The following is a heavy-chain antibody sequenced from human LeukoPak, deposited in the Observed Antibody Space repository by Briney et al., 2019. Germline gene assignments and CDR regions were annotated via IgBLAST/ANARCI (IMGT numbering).Heavy chain of an antibody. CDR3: ARDLTTLSTMIVVVTNSHFDY. Sequence: GGSLRLSCAASGFTFDDYAMHWVRQAPGKGLEWVSGISWNSGSIGYADSVKGRFTISRDNAKNSLYLQMNSLRAEDTAVYYCARDLTTLSTMIVVVTNSHFDYWGQGTLVTVSS. CDR2: ISWNSGSI. D-gene: IGHD3-22*01. CDR1: GFTFDDYA. V-gene: IGHV3-9*01. J-gene: IGHJ4*02.